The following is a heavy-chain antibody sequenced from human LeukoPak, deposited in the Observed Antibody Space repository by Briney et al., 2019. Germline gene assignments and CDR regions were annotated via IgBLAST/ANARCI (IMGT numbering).Heavy chain of an antibody. D-gene: IGHD2-2*01. Sequence: SETLSLACTVSGGSISSGGYYWSWIRQHPGKGLEWIGYIYYSGSTYYNPSLKSRVTISVDTSKNQFSLKLSSVTAADTAVYYCARDVPYCSSTSCYSSYYGMDVWGQGTTVTVSS. CDR3: ARDVPYCSSTSCYSSYYGMDV. CDR1: GGSISSGGYY. V-gene: IGHV4-31*03. CDR2: IYYSGST. J-gene: IGHJ6*02.